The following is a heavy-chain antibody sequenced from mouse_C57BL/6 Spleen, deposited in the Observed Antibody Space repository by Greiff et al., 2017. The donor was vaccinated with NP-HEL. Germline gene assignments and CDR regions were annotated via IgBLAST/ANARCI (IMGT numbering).Heavy chain of an antibody. CDR2: IYPGSGNT. J-gene: IGHJ2*01. CDR1: GYTFTDYY. CDR3: ARAPRDYFDY. Sequence: VQLQQSGAELVRPGASVKLSCKASGYTFTDYYINWVKQRPGQGLEWIARIYPGSGNTYYNEKFKGKATLTAEKSSSTAYMQLSSLTSEDSAVYFCARAPRDYFDYWGQGTTLTVSS. V-gene: IGHV1-76*01.